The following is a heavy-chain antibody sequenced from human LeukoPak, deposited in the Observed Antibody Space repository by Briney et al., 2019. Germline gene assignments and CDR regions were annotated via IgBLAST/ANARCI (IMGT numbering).Heavy chain of an antibody. CDR2: LQYDRTNV. D-gene: IGHD4-17*01. V-gene: IGHV3-30*02. CDR3: ARDASPGRTVTTSQYYYYYYYMDV. J-gene: IGHJ6*03. Sequence: PGGSLRLSCAASGFTFSSYWMSWVRQAPGKGLEWVAYLQYDRTNVQYADSVRGRFTISRDNSKNILYLQMNSLRAEDTAVYYCARDASPGRTVTTSQYYYYYYYMDVWGKGTTVTVSS. CDR1: GFTFSSYW.